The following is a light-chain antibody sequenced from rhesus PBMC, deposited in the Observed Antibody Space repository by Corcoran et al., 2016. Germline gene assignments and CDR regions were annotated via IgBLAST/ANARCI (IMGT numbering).Light chain of an antibody. CDR1: QGISSY. CDR2: AAT. CDR3: QQYKSYPT. Sequence: DIQMTQSPSSLSASVGDTVTITCRASQGISSYLNWFPQKPGTAPKLLIYAATTLKSWVPSRLSGSGSGTDFTLTISSLQPEDFATYYCQQYKSYPTFGQGTKVEIK. V-gene: IGKV1-28*02. J-gene: IGKJ1*01.